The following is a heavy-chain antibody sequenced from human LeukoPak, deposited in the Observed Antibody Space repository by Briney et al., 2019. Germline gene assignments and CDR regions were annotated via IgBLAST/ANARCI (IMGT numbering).Heavy chain of an antibody. D-gene: IGHD2-15*01. CDR3: ARVGYCSGGSCYSSGWFDP. J-gene: IGHJ5*02. V-gene: IGHV4-59*13. CDR2: IYYTGST. CDR1: GGSISTYY. Sequence: SETLSLTCSVSGGSISTYYWSWIRQPPGKGLEWIGYIYYTGSTNYNPSLKSRVTISLDTSKNQFSLKLSSVTAADTAVHYCARVGYCSGGSCYSSGWFDPWGQGTLVTVSS.